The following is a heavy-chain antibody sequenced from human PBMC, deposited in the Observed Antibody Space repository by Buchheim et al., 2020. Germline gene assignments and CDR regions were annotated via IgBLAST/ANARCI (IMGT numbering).Heavy chain of an antibody. CDR1: GYTFTGYY. D-gene: IGHD2-2*02. CDR3: ARSGPAAINPWRDYYYYYGMDV. Sequence: QVQLVQSGAEVKKPGASVKVSCKASGYTFTGYYMHWVRQAPGQGLEWMGRINPNSGGTNYAQKFQGRVTMTRDTSISTAYMELSRLRSDDTAVYYCARSGPAAINPWRDYYYYYGMDVWGQGTT. J-gene: IGHJ6*02. CDR2: INPNSGGT. V-gene: IGHV1-2*06.